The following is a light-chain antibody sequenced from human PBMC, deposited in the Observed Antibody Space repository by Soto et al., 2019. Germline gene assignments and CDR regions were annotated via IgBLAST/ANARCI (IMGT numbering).Light chain of an antibody. CDR2: GNN. CDR1: SSNIGAGYD. CDR3: QSYDSSLSGSV. V-gene: IGLV1-40*01. J-gene: IGLJ2*01. Sequence: QSVLTQPPSVSGAPGQRVTISCTGSSSNIGAGYDVHWYQQLPGTAPKLLIYGNNNRPSGVPDRFSGSKSGTSASLAITGPQAEDEADSYCQSYDSSLSGSVFGGGTKLTVL.